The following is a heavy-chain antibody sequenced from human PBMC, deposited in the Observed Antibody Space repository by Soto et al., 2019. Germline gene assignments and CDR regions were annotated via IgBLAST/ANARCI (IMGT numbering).Heavy chain of an antibody. CDR3: ANIFSDYGEYMVYYGLDV. CDR1: VFTFEIYI. D-gene: IGHD4-17*01. V-gene: IGHV3-23*01. Sequence: RLSWSSAVFTFEIYIMRWVRHGQGKGREWVSAISGSGGSTYYADSVKGRFTISRDNSKNTLYLQMNSLRAEDTATYYSANIFSDYGEYMVYYGLDVWGQGTTVTVSS. CDR2: ISGSGGST. J-gene: IGHJ6*02.